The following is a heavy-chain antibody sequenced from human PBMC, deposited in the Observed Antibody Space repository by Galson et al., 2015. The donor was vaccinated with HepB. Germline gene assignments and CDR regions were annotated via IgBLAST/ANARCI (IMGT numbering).Heavy chain of an antibody. Sequence: SLRLSCAASGFTFSNYGIHWVRQAPGKGLEWVAVISYDGSNKYYADSVKGRFAISRDNSKNTLYLQMNSLRAEDTAVYYCAKDLVSSSSSFEWYYYYYYMDVWGKGTTVTVSS. CDR2: ISYDGSNK. CDR3: AKDLVSSSSSFEWYYYYYYMDV. V-gene: IGHV3-30*18. CDR1: GFTFSNYG. J-gene: IGHJ6*03. D-gene: IGHD6-6*01.